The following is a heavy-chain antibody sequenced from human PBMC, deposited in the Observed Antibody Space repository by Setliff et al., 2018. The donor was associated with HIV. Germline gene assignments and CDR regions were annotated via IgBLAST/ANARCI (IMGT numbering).Heavy chain of an antibody. Sequence: PGGSLRLSCQTSGFTFSSYGMHWVRQAPGKGLEWVSTISGSGGSTYYADSVNGRFTISRDNSKNTLYLQMSSLRAEDTAVYYCATSTGVRDHDAFDIWGQGTMVTVSS. D-gene: IGHD1-1*01. CDR3: ATSTGVRDHDAFDI. J-gene: IGHJ3*02. CDR2: ISGSGGST. CDR1: GFTFSSYG. V-gene: IGHV3-23*01.